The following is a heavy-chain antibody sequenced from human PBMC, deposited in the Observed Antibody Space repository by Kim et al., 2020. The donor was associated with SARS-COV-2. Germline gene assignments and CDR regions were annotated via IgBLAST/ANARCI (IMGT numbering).Heavy chain of an antibody. Sequence: EAVKGRFTISRDHARNTLYLQMNSLRGDDTAVYYCARDPRGGIYFYDGMDVWGQGTTVTVSS. V-gene: IGHV3-74*01. J-gene: IGHJ6*02. D-gene: IGHD1-26*01. CDR3: ARDPRGGIYFYDGMDV.